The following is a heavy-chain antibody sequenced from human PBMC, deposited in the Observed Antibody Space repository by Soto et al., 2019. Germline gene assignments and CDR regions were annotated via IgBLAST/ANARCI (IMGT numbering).Heavy chain of an antibody. V-gene: IGHV1-69*13. J-gene: IGHJ6*02. CDR1: GGTFSSYA. D-gene: IGHD5-18*01. Sequence: SVKVSCKASGGTFSSYAISWVRQAPGQGLEWMGGIIPIFGTANYAQKFQGRVTITADESTSTAYMELSSLRSEDTAVYYCARLGGYSYGYDYYYGMDVWGQGTTVTVSS. CDR2: IIPIFGTA. CDR3: ARLGGYSYGYDYYYGMDV.